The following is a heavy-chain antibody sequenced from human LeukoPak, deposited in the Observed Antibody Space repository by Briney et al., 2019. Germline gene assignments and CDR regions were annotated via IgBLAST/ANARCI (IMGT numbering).Heavy chain of an antibody. D-gene: IGHD5-18*01. CDR3: ARADTAVQNKNWFDP. J-gene: IGHJ5*02. Sequence: PGGSLRLSCAASGFTFSNYGMSWVRQAPGRGLEWVSVIRSGSGTTYYADSVKGRFTISRDNSKNTLYLQMNSLRAEDTAVYYCARADTAVQNKNWFDPWGQGTLVTVSS. V-gene: IGHV3-23*01. CDR1: GFTFSNYG. CDR2: IRSGSGTT.